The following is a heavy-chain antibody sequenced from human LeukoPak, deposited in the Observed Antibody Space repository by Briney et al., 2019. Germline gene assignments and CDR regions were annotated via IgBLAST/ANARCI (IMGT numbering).Heavy chain of an antibody. CDR2: ILNDGSQE. V-gene: IGHV3-33*01. CDR3: ARGGVVPYFDY. J-gene: IGHJ4*02. Sequence: GRSLRLSCAASGFTFSSYGMHWVRQAPGKGLEWVAVILNDGSQEKYADSVKGRFTISRDNSKNTLFLQMNSLRAEDTAVYYCARGGVVPYFDYWGQGTLVTVSS. CDR1: GFTFSSYG. D-gene: IGHD3-22*01.